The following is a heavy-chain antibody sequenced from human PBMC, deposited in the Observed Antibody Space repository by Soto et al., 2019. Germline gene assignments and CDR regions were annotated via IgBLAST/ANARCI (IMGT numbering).Heavy chain of an antibody. CDR3: ATRVVVVQAAINYYYYGMDV. Sequence: ASVKVSCKASGGTFSSYAFSWVRQAPGQGLEWMGGIIPMFSKADSAQKFQDRVTINADESTSTAYMELNSLRSEDTAVYYCATRVVVVQAAINYYYYGMDVWGQGTTVTVSS. CDR1: GGTFSSYA. CDR2: IIPMFSKA. J-gene: IGHJ6*02. V-gene: IGHV1-69*13. D-gene: IGHD2-2*02.